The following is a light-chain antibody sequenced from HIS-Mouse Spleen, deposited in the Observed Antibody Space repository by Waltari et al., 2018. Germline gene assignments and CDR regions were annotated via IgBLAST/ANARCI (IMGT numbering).Light chain of an antibody. CDR3: QAWDSSTAV. Sequence: SYELTQPPSVSVSPGQTASITCSGDKLGDKYACWYQQKPGKSPVLVIYQDSKRPSGIPDQFSGTNSGNTATLTISGTQAMDEADYYCQAWDSSTAVFGTGTKVTVL. CDR2: QDS. J-gene: IGLJ1*01. V-gene: IGLV3-1*01. CDR1: KLGDKY.